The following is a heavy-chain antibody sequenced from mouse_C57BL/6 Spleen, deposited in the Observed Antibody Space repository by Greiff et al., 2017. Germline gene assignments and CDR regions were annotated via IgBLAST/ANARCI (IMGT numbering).Heavy chain of an antibody. CDR3: ARGGNWDYFDY. V-gene: IGHV1-22*01. Sequence: EVQLQQSGPELVKPGASVKMSCKASGYTFTDYNMHWVKQSHGKSLEWIGYINPNNGGTRYNQKFKGKVTLTVNKSSITAYMELRSLTSEDSAVYYCARGGNWDYFDYWGQGTTLTVSS. D-gene: IGHD4-1*01. CDR1: GYTFTDYN. J-gene: IGHJ2*01. CDR2: INPNNGGT.